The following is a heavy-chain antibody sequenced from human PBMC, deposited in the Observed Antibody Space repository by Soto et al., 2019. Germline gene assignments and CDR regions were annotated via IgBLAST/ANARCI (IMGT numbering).Heavy chain of an antibody. V-gene: IGHV3-23*01. D-gene: IGHD1-26*01. J-gene: IGHJ4*02. CDR1: GFTYSTYA. Sequence: HPWGSLRLPCVASGFTYSTYARTWVRQPPGKRPEWDSGLSASGDSTYYADSVRGRFTISRDIAKNTLYLQMNSVRVGDSASYYCAKKIGGGTLQHFDYCGQRSLVAVSS. CDR2: LSASGDST. CDR3: AKKIGGGTLQHFDY.